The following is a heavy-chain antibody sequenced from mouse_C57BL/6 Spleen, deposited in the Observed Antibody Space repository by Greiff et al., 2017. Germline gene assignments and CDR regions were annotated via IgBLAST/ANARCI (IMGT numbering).Heavy chain of an antibody. CDR3: AREYYGTSMDY. V-gene: IGHV1-82*01. Sequence: QVQLQQSGPELVKPGASVKISCKASGYAFSSSWMNWVKQRPGKGLEWIGRIYPGDGDTNYNGKFKGKATLTADKSTSTAYMQLSSLTSEDSAVYFCAREYYGTSMDYWGKGTSVTVSS. J-gene: IGHJ4*01. CDR1: GYAFSSSW. CDR2: IYPGDGDT. D-gene: IGHD1-1*01.